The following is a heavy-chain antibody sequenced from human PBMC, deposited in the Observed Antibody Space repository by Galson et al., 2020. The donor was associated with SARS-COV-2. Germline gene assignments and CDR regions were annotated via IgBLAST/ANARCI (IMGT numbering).Heavy chain of an antibody. CDR3: ARAVAVAGPPLNWFDP. CDR1: GGYISSYY. J-gene: IGHJ5*02. Sequence: SETLSLTCPVSGGYISSYYWSWIRQPAGKGLEWIGRIYPSGSTNYNPSLKSRVTMSVDTSKNQFSLKLSSVTAADTAVYYCARAVAVAGPPLNWFDPWGQGTLVTVSS. CDR2: IYPSGST. D-gene: IGHD6-19*01. V-gene: IGHV4-4*07.